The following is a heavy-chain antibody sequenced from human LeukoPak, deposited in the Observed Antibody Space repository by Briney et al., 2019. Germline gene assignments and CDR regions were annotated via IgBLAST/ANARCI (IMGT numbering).Heavy chain of an antibody. D-gene: IGHD1-26*01. CDR3: TRSESGTYKGGFDF. Sequence: GGSLRLSCAASGFIVSQNYMSWVRQAPGKGLEWVGFIRSKTYGGTGEYAASVKGRFTISRDDSKSIAHLQMNSLKTEDTAVYYCTRSESGTYKGGFDFWGQGTLVTVSS. V-gene: IGHV3-49*04. CDR2: IRSKTYGGTG. J-gene: IGHJ4*02. CDR1: GFIVSQNY.